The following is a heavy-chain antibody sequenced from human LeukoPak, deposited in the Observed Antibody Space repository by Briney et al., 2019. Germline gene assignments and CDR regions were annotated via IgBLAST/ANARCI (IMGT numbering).Heavy chain of an antibody. V-gene: IGHV4-39*01. Sequence: SETLSLTCTVSGGXISSSSYYWGWIRQPPGKGLEWIGSIYYSGSTYYNPSLKSRVTISVDTSKNQFSLKLSSVTAADTAVYYCARHVLPRSAMTTFYVSYFDYWGQGTLVTVSS. CDR2: IYYSGST. D-gene: IGHD3-16*01. CDR3: ARHVLPRSAMTTFYVSYFDY. CDR1: GGXISSSSYY. J-gene: IGHJ4*02.